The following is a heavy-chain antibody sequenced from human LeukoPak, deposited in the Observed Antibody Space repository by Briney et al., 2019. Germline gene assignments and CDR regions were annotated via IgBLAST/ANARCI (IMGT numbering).Heavy chain of an antibody. V-gene: IGHV4-34*08. CDR2: INHSGST. CDR3: AGPSNYWSPYFDY. Sequence: GSLRLSCAASGFTFSSYSMNWVRQPPGKGREWIGEINHSGSTNYSPSLKSRVTISVDTSKNQLSLKLSSVTAADTAVYYCAGPSNYWSPYFDYWGQGALVTVSS. CDR1: GFTFSSYS. J-gene: IGHJ4*02. D-gene: IGHD1-1*01.